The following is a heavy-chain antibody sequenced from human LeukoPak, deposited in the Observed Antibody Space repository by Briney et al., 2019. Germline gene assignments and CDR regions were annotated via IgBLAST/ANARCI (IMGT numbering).Heavy chain of an antibody. CDR3: ARVEYSYASYFDY. Sequence: PSETLSLTCTVSGGSISSGDYSWSWIRQPPGNGLEWIGYIYYSGSTYYNPSLKSRITMSIDTSKNQFSLKLSSVTAADTAVYFCARVEYSYASYFDYWGQGTLVTVSS. V-gene: IGHV4-30-4*01. J-gene: IGHJ4*02. D-gene: IGHD5-18*01. CDR1: GGSISSGDYS. CDR2: IYYSGST.